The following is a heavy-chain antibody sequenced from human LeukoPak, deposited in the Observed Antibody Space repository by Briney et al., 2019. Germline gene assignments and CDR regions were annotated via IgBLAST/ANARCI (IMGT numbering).Heavy chain of an antibody. J-gene: IGHJ5*02. V-gene: IGHV3-23*01. CDR2: ISGSGGST. CDR3: AKDHLIRKTALIAVAGT. Sequence: PGGSLGLSCAASGFTFRSYAMSWVRQAPGKGLEWVSAISGSGGSTYYADSVKGRFTISRDNSKNTLYLQMNSLRAEDTAVYYCAKDHLIRKTALIAVAGTWGQGTLVTVSS. CDR1: GFTFRSYA. D-gene: IGHD6-19*01.